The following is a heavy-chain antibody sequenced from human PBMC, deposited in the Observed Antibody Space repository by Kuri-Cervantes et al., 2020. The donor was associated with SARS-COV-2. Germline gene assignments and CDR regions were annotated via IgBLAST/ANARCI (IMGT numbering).Heavy chain of an antibody. D-gene: IGHD3-10*01. V-gene: IGHV4-34*01. CDR3: ATVNYYGSGRPY. CDR1: GGSFSDYY. Sequence: SETLSLTCAVYGGSFSDYYWSWVRQPPGKGLEWIGEINHSGNTNYDPSLKSRVTISIDTSKNQFSLKLSSVTAADTAVYYCATVNYYGSGRPYWGQGTLVTVSS. CDR2: INHSGNT. J-gene: IGHJ4*02.